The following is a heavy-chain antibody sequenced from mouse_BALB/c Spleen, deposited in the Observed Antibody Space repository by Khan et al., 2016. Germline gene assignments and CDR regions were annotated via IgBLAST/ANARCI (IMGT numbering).Heavy chain of an antibody. CDR1: GFTFSNFG. V-gene: IGHV5-17*02. CDR3: ARGNYYPMDC. J-gene: IGHJ4*01. CDR2: ISSGSSTI. D-gene: IGHD2-1*01. Sequence: EVELVESGGGLVQPGGSRKLSCAASGFTFSNFGMHWVRQAPEKGLEWVAYISSGSSTIYYADTVKGRFPISRDNSTNTLFLQMTRRRSKDTSMYYCARGNYYPMDCWGQGTSVTVTS.